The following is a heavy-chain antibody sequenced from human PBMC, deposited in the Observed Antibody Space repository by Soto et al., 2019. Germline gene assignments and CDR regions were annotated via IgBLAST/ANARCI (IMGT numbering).Heavy chain of an antibody. D-gene: IGHD2-8*02. CDR3: ARDSYFTV. J-gene: IGHJ4*02. Sequence: EVQLVETGGGLIQPGGSQKLSCVASGFTVSSNYMSWVRQAPGKGLEWVSIIYNSGKTYYADSVKGRFTVSRDNSKNTLYLQMNSLRAEDTAVYYCARDSYFTVWGQGTLVTVSA. V-gene: IGHV3-53*02. CDR1: GFTVSSNY. CDR2: IYNSGKT.